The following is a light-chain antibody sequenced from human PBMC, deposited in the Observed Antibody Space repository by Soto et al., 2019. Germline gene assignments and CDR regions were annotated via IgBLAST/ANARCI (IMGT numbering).Light chain of an antibody. J-gene: IGLJ3*02. CDR3: SSFTTSNTWV. CDR1: GSDVGGYRY. CDR2: EVT. Sequence: QSVLTQPPSASGSPGQSVTISCTGTGSDVGGYRYVSWYQHHPGKAPKVVIYEVTKRPSGVPDRFSGSQSGNTASLTVSGLQAEDEADYYCSSFTTSNTWVLGGGTKVTVL. V-gene: IGLV2-8*01.